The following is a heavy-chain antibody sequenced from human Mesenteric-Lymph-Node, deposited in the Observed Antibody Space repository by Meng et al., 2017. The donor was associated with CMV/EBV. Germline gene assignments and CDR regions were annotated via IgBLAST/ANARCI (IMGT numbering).Heavy chain of an antibody. D-gene: IGHD6-13*01. J-gene: IGHJ4*02. CDR2: IIPIFGTA. CDR3: ARGRIAAAGRRDFDY. CDR1: GGTFSSYT. V-gene: IGHV1-69*05. Sequence: SVKVSCKASGGTFSSYTISWVRQAPGQGLEWMGGIIPIFGTANFAQKLQGRVTMTTDTSTSTAYMELRSLRSDDTAVYYCARGRIAAAGRRDFDYWGQGTLVTVSS.